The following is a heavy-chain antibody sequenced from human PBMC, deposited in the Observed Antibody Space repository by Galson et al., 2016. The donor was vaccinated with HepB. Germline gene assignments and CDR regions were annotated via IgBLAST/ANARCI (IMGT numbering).Heavy chain of an antibody. CDR2: IWYDGSKK. Sequence: SLRLSCAASGFTFSSYGMHWVRQAPGKGLEWLAVIWYDGSKKYHADSVKGRFTISRDNSKNTLYLEMNSLRAGDTALYYGARGGGRYFDWLWGQGTLVTVSS. J-gene: IGHJ4*02. V-gene: IGHV3-33*01. CDR3: ARGGGRYFDWL. D-gene: IGHD3-9*01. CDR1: GFTFSSYG.